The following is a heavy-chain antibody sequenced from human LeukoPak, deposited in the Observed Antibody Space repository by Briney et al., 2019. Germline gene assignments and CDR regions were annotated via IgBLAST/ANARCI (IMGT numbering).Heavy chain of an antibody. CDR2: INPNSGGP. J-gene: IGHJ4*01. CDR1: GFTFTGYY. Sequence: GASVKVSCKASGFTFTGYYMRWVRQAPGQGLDWMGWINPNSGGPNYAPTFQGRVTMHTNTPISTAYRELSRLRSDDTAVYYGARRVGAVSGIYYWGHGTLVT. D-gene: IGHD6-19*01. CDR3: ARRVGAVSGIYY. V-gene: IGHV1-2*02.